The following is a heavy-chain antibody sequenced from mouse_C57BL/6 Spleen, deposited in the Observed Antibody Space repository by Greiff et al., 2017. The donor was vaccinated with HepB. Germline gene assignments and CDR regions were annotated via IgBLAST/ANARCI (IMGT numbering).Heavy chain of an antibody. J-gene: IGHJ3*01. D-gene: IGHD2-5*01. Sequence: EVHLVESGGGLVKPGGSLKLSCAASGFTFSSYAMSWVRQTPEKRLEWVATISDGGSYTYYPDNVKGRFTISRDNAKNNLYLQMSHLKSEDTAMYYCAREDYSNYGAWFAYWGQGTLVTVSA. CDR2: ISDGGSYT. CDR1: GFTFSSYA. V-gene: IGHV5-4*01. CDR3: AREDYSNYGAWFAY.